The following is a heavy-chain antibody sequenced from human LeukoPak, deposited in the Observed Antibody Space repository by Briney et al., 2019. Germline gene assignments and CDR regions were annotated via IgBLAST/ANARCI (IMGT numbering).Heavy chain of an antibody. CDR2: IYYSGST. J-gene: IGHJ5*02. V-gene: IGHV4-59*01. CDR1: GGSISSYY. Sequence: SETLSLTCTVSGGSISSYYWSWIRQPPGKGLEWIGYIYYSGSTNYNPSLKSRVTISVDTSKNQFSLKLSSVIAADTAVYYCARQRYCSSTSCSEEYNWFDPWGQGTLVTVSS. D-gene: IGHD2-2*01. CDR3: ARQRYCSSTSCSEEYNWFDP.